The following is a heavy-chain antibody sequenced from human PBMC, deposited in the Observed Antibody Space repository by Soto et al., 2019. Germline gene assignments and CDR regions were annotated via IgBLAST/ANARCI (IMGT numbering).Heavy chain of an antibody. CDR1: GGTFSSYA. J-gene: IGHJ6*02. V-gene: IGHV1-69*01. D-gene: IGHD2-2*01. Sequence: QVQLVQSGAEVKKPGSSVKVSCKASGGTFSSYAISWVRQAPGQGLEWMGGIIPIFGTANYAQKFQGRVTITADESTSTAYMGLSSLRSEDTAVYYCASGNCSSTSCYVYYYYGMDVWGQGTTVTVSS. CDR2: IIPIFGTA. CDR3: ASGNCSSTSCYVYYYYGMDV.